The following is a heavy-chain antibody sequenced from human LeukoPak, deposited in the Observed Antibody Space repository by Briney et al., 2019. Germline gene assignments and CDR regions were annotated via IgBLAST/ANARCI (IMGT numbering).Heavy chain of an antibody. J-gene: IGHJ3*02. Sequence: PSETLSLTCTVSGGSISSGGYYWSWIRQPPGKGLEWIGYIYHSGSTYYNPSLKSRVTISVDTSKNQFSLKLSSVTAADTAVYYCARTPSDADAFDIWGQGTMVTVSS. D-gene: IGHD1-1*01. V-gene: IGHV4-30-2*02. CDR2: IYHSGST. CDR3: ARTPSDADAFDI. CDR1: GGSISSGGYY.